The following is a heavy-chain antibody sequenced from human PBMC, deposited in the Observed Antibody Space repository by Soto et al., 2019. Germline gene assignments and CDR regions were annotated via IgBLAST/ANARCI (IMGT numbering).Heavy chain of an antibody. CDR1: VFTFSTYS. J-gene: IGHJ6*01. Sequence: RGSLRLSCVRSVFTFSTYSINWVGQAPGKGLEWVSSISSRSDIYYADSVKGRFTISRDNAKNSVSLQMNSLRAEDTAVYYCPREYTAWPLAYGLDVWGQGTPVTVSS. CDR2: ISSRSDI. CDR3: PREYTAWPLAYGLDV. D-gene: IGHD2-2*02. V-gene: IGHV3-21*01.